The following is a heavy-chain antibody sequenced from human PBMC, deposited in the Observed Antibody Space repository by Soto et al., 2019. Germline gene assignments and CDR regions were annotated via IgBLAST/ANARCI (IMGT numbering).Heavy chain of an antibody. CDR1: GFTFSGSA. CDR2: IRSKANSYAT. Sequence: PGGSLRLSCAAPGFTFSGSAMHWVRQASGKGLEWVGRIRSKANSYATAYAASVKGRFTISRDDSKNTAYLQMNSLKTEDTAVYYCTSSPQTPSTGRNYYYGMDVWGQGTTVTVSS. J-gene: IGHJ6*02. CDR3: TSSPQTPSTGRNYYYGMDV. D-gene: IGHD4-17*01. V-gene: IGHV3-73*01.